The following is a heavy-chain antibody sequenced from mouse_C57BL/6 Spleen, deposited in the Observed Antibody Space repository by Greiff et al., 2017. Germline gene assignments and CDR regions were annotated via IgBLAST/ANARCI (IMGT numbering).Heavy chain of an antibody. CDR3: VRDGAYPERVAY. CDR2: IRSKCSNYAT. D-gene: IGHD2-10*01. CDR1: GFTFNTYA. J-gene: IGHJ3*01. Sequence: EAGGGLVQPKGSLNLSCAASGFTFNTYAMHWVRQAPGKGLEWVARIRSKCSNYATYYAHSVKDRFTITRDDSQRLHYLQMNNLKTEDTAMYFCVRDGAYPERVAYWGQGTLVTVSA. V-gene: IGHV10-3*01.